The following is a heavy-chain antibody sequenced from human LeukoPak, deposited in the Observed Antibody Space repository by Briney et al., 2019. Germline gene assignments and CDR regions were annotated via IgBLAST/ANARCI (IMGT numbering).Heavy chain of an antibody. CDR2: IWYDESNQ. Sequence: EGSLRLSCAASGFXFSTFGVHWVRQAPGKGLEWGVIIWYDESNQFYADAVKGRFTISRDNSKNTLYLQMNSLRVEDTAVYYCARDRGGIHYFDLWGQGTLLTVSS. CDR3: ARDRGGIHYFDL. V-gene: IGHV3-33*01. D-gene: IGHD3-10*01. J-gene: IGHJ4*02. CDR1: GFXFSTFG.